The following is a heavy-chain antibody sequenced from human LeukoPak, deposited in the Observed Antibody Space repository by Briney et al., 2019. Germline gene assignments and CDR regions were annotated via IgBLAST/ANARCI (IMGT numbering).Heavy chain of an antibody. CDR1: GYTLTELS. D-gene: IGHD2-8*01. Sequence: GASVKASCKVSGYTLTELSMHWVRQAPGQGLEWMGIINPSGGSTSYAQKFQGRVTMTRDMSTSTVYMELSSLRSEDTAVYYCARVVYASYYYYMDVWGKGTTVTVSS. CDR2: INPSGGST. J-gene: IGHJ6*03. V-gene: IGHV1-46*01. CDR3: ARVVYASYYYYMDV.